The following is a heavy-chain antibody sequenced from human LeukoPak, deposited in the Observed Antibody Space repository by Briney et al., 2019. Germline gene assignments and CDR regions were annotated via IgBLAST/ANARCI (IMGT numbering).Heavy chain of an antibody. J-gene: IGHJ4*02. CDR1: GYPISCGFH. Sequence: PSETLSLTCAVSGYPISCGFHWGWLRQSPGKGLEWIGSIFHGGNTYYNPSLKSRVTISVDTSMNQFSLRVTSVTAADTAVYYCARTRYCSGATCYSPELFDSWGQGTLVSVPS. CDR2: IFHGGNT. D-gene: IGHD2-15*01. CDR3: ARTRYCSGATCYSPELFDS. V-gene: IGHV4-38-2*01.